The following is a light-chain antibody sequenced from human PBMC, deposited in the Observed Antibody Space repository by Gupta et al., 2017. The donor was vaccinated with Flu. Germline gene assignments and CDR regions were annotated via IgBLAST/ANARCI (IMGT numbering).Light chain of an antibody. CDR2: LGS. CDR1: QSLLHSNGYNY. J-gene: IGKJ2*03. V-gene: IGKV2-28*01. CDR3: MQALQTG. Sequence: LPVPPGEPASISCRSNQSLLHSNGYNYLDWYLQKPGQSPQLLIYLGSNRASGVPDRFSGGGSGTDFTLKISRVEAEDVGVYYCMQALQTGFGQGTKLEIK.